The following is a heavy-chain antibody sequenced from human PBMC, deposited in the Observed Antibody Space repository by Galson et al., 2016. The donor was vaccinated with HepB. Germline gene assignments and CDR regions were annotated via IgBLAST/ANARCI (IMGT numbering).Heavy chain of an antibody. Sequence: PALVKPTQTLTLTCTFSGFSLSTTGVGVGWIRQPPGKALEWLALIYWDDDKRYSPSLKSRLTITKDTSKNQVVLTITNVDPVDTATYYCAHTSSTSTWTFYYYFTLDVWGQGTTVTVSS. CDR1: GFSLSTTGVG. CDR3: AHTSSTSTWTFYYYFTLDV. D-gene: IGHD2-2*01. V-gene: IGHV2-5*02. J-gene: IGHJ6*02. CDR2: IYWDDDK.